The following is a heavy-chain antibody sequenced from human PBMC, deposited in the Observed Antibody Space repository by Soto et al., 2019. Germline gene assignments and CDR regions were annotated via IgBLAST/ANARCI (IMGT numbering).Heavy chain of an antibody. CDR2: INPNSGGT. CDR1: GYTFTGYY. D-gene: IGHD6-19*01. Sequence: ASVKVSCKASGYTFTGYYMHWVRQAPGQGLEWMGWINPNSGGTNYAQKFQGWVTMTRDTSISKAYMELGRLRSDDTAVYYCARESRDPRGIAVRMAYWGQGTLVTVSS. V-gene: IGHV1-2*04. CDR3: ARESRDPRGIAVRMAY. J-gene: IGHJ4*02.